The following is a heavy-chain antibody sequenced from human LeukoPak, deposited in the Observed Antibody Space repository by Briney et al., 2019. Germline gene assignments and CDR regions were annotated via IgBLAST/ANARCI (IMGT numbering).Heavy chain of an antibody. Sequence: SETLSLTCTVSGGSISSSSYYWGWIRQPPGKGLEWIGSIYYSGSTYYNPSLKSRVTISVDTSKNQFSLKLSSVTAADTAVYYCARLYGGSYYWGQGTLVTVSS. J-gene: IGHJ4*02. CDR3: ARLYGGSYY. V-gene: IGHV4-39*01. D-gene: IGHD4-23*01. CDR1: GGSISSSSYY. CDR2: IYYSGST.